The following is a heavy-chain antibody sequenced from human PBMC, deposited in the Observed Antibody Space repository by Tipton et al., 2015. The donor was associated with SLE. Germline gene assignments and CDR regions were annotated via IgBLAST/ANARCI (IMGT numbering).Heavy chain of an antibody. CDR3: ARDRDFDFWSGYSLDAFDI. Sequence: GSLRLSCAASGFTFSTYSMNWVRQAPGKGLEWVSSISSSSTYIYYADSVEGRFIISRDNAKNSLHLQMNSLTAEDTAVYYCARDRDFDFWSGYSLDAFDIWGQGTMVTVSS. CDR2: ISSSSTYI. J-gene: IGHJ3*02. V-gene: IGHV3-21*01. D-gene: IGHD3-3*01. CDR1: GFTFSTYS.